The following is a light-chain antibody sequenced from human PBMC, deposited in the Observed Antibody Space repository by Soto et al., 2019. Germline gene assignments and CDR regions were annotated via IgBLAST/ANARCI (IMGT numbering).Light chain of an antibody. CDR1: QSISSY. Sequence: DIQMTHSPSAMSASVGDRVTITCRASQSISSYLNWYQQKPGKAPKLLIYAASSLQSGVPSRFSGSGSGTDFTLTISSLKPEDSATYFCQLINRYPQIVGRGPRLKI. V-gene: IGKV1-39*01. J-gene: IGKJ5*01. CDR2: AAS. CDR3: QLINRYPQI.